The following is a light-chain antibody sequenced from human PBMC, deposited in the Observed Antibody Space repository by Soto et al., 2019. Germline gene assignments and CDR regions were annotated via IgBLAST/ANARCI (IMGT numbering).Light chain of an antibody. J-gene: IGKJ2*01. CDR3: QQRYSTPPGT. V-gene: IGKV1-39*01. Sequence: DIQMTQSPSSLSASVGDRVTITCRASQSISRYLNWYQQKPGKAPKLLIYAASSLQGGVPSRFSGSGSGTDFTLTIRSLQPEDFATYYCQQRYSTPPGTFGQGTKLEIK. CDR1: QSISRY. CDR2: AAS.